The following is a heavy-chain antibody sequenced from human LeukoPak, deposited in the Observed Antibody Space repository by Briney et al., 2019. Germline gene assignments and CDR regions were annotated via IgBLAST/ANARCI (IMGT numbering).Heavy chain of an antibody. J-gene: IGHJ4*02. D-gene: IGHD5-24*01. CDR3: AREEGDGYNYRLHFDY. CDR1: GYTFTSYY. CDR2: INPSGGST. V-gene: IGHV1-46*01. Sequence: ASVTVSCKSSGYTFTSYYMHWVRQAPAQGLEWMGIINPSGGSTSYAQKFQGRVTMPRDTSASTVYMELSSLRSEDTAVYYCAREEGDGYNYRLHFDYWSQGTLVTVSS.